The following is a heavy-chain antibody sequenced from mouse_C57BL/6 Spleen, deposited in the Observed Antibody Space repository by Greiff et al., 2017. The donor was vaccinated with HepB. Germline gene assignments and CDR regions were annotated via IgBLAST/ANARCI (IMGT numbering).Heavy chain of an antibody. Sequence: QVQLQQSGAELARPGASVKLSCKASGYTFTSYWMQWVKQRPGQGLEWIGEIDPSDSYTNYNQKFKGKATLTVDTSSSTAYMQLSSLTSEDSAVYYCARWDYYGSSYDYWGQGTTLTVSS. CDR2: IDPSDSYT. CDR3: ARWDYYGSSYDY. V-gene: IGHV1-50*01. CDR1: GYTFTSYW. D-gene: IGHD1-1*01. J-gene: IGHJ2*01.